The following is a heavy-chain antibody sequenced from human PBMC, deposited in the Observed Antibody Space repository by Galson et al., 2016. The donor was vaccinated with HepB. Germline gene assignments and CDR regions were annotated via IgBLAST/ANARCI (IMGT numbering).Heavy chain of an antibody. CDR2: ISGSDGST. Sequence: SLRLSCAASGFTSSPYAMNWVRQAPGKGLEWVSTISGSDGSTYYADSVKGRFTTSRDNSKNALYLQMNSLRAEDTAVYYCAKATATSWASFDYWGQGTLVTVSS. V-gene: IGHV3-23*01. CDR1: GFTSSPYA. CDR3: AKATATSWASFDY. J-gene: IGHJ4*02. D-gene: IGHD1-1*01.